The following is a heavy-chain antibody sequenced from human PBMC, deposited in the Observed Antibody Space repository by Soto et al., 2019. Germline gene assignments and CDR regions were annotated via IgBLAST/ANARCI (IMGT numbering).Heavy chain of an antibody. CDR2: ISIHNRNT. D-gene: IGHD3-16*01. V-gene: IGHV1-18*01. CDR1: GYSFPSYG. CDR3: ARGESLWE. J-gene: IGHJ4*02. Sequence: QVQLGQSGTEVKKPGASVKVSCRASGYSFPSYGISWVRQAPGQGLEWMGWISIHNRNTYYAEKFQGRVTMTADTSTTTAHLELRSLRSDDTAVYYCARGESLWEWGQGTLVTVSS.